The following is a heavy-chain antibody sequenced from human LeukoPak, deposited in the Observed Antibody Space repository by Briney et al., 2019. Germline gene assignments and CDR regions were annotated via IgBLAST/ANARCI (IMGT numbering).Heavy chain of an antibody. Sequence: SETLSLTCSVSGGDSISSYYWYWIRQSPGKRLEWIGNISNSGYTDYNPSLKSQVTVSIDTSKMQFFLRLSSVSAADTAVYYCAGSSSGWICWGLGTPVLVSS. CDR2: ISNSGYT. D-gene: IGHD6-19*01. CDR1: GGDSISSYY. V-gene: IGHV4-59*01. CDR3: AGSSSGWIC. J-gene: IGHJ4*02.